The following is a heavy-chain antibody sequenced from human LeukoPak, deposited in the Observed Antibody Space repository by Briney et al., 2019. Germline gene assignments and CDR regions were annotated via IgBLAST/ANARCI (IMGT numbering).Heavy chain of an antibody. CDR3: ARDYSGYYTFDY. CDR2: IWYDGSNK. CDR1: GFTFSSYG. V-gene: IGHV3-33*01. J-gene: IGHJ4*02. Sequence: GRSLRLSCAASGFTFSSYGMHWVHQAPGKGLEWVAVIWYDGSNKYYADSVKGRFTISRDNSKNTLYLQMNSLRAEDTAVYYCARDYSGYYTFDYWGQGTLVTVSS. D-gene: IGHD3-22*01.